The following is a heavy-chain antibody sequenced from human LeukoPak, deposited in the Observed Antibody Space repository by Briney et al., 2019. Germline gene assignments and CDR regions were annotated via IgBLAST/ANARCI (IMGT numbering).Heavy chain of an antibody. V-gene: IGHV3-7*01. Sequence: GGSLRLSCAASGFTFSTYWMNWYRQAPGKGLEGVGNINQDASEINYVDSVRGRITISRDNAKNSLHLQMNSLRAEDTAVYYCATDRDNSDWQKRFDSWGQGALVTVSS. J-gene: IGHJ4*02. D-gene: IGHD2-21*02. CDR3: ATDRDNSDWQKRFDS. CDR2: INQDASEI. CDR1: GFTFSTYW.